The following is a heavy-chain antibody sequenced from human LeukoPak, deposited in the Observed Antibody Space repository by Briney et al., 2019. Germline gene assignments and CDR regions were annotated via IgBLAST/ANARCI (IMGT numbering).Heavy chain of an antibody. V-gene: IGHV4-59*13. CDR1: GGSITGYY. CDR3: ARVPLRDCSSTSCLRYFYMDV. J-gene: IGHJ6*03. CDR2: IYYSGST. Sequence: SETLSLTCTVSGGSITGYYWTWIRQSPGKGLEWIGYIYYSGSTSYTPSLKSRVTISIDTSKNQFSLNPSSVTAADTAVYYCARVPLRDCSSTSCLRYFYMDVWGKGTTVTVS. D-gene: IGHD2-2*01.